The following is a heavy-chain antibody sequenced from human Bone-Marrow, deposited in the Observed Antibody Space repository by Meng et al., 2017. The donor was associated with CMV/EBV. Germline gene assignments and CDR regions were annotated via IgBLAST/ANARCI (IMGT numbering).Heavy chain of an antibody. J-gene: IGHJ4*02. V-gene: IGHV4-39*07. D-gene: IGHD3-22*01. CDR2: ISHSGTT. CDR3: SGLYDGSGIDY. Sequence: GTVSGGSINSRSYYWGWIRRRRGKGVEWIRSISHSGTTFYNPSVKSRVAISIDTSKNTFSLNLNSVTAADTAVYYCSGLYDGSGIDYWSQGTLVTVSS. CDR1: GGSINSRSYY.